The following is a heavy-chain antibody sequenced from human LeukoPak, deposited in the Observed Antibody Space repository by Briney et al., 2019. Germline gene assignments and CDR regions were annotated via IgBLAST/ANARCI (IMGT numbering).Heavy chain of an antibody. CDR1: GFTFSSYS. D-gene: IGHD3-3*01. CDR2: ISSSSSTI. Sequence: GSLSLSCAASGFTFSSYSMNWVRPAPGKGLEWVSYISSSSSTIYYADSVKGRFTISRDNAKNSLYLQMNSLRAEDTAVYYCARGYDFWSGYSIDYWGQGTLVTVSS. J-gene: IGHJ4*02. CDR3: ARGYDFWSGYSIDY. V-gene: IGHV3-48*01.